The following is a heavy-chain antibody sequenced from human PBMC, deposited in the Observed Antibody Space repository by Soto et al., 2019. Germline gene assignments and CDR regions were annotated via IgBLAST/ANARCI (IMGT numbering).Heavy chain of an antibody. CDR2: ISYDGTNK. V-gene: IGHV3-30*18. CDR3: AKDLQSYGDYDYYCYGMDV. Sequence: QVQLVESGGGEVQPGRSLTISCAASGFTFSTYGMHWVRQTPGKGLEWVAVISYDGTNKFYSDSVKGRFTIPRDNFKNTLTLQMNSLRAADTAVYSCAKDLQSYGDYDYYCYGMDVWGLGTRVTVSS. D-gene: IGHD4-17*01. CDR1: GFTFSTYG. J-gene: IGHJ6*02.